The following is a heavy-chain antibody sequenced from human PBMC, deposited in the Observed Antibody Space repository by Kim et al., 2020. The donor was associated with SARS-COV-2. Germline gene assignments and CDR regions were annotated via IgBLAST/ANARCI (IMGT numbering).Heavy chain of an antibody. D-gene: IGHD1-1*01. J-gene: IGHJ4*02. CDR3: TSQITGTAFEY. Sequence: ASVNVSCKASGYAFNDYHLHWVRQAPGKGLEWMGWIHPKSGDTHYAQKFQSRVTMTRDMSISTVYMELTSLRSDDTAVFYFTSQITGTAFEYWGQGTLVT. CDR2: IHPKSGDT. V-gene: IGHV1-2*02. CDR1: GYAFNDYH.